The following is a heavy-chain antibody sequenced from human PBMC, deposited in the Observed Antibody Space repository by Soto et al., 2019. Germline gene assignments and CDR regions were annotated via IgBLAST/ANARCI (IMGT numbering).Heavy chain of an antibody. CDR1: GGSFSGYY. V-gene: IGHV4-34*01. Sequence: QVQLQQWGAGLLKPSETLSLTCAVYGGSFSGYYWSWIRQPPGKGLEWIGEINHSGSTNYNPSLNSRVTISVDTSKNQFPQKLSSVTAADTAVYYCARGIRYYGMDVWGQGTTVTVSS. CDR2: INHSGST. J-gene: IGHJ6*02. CDR3: ARGIRYYGMDV.